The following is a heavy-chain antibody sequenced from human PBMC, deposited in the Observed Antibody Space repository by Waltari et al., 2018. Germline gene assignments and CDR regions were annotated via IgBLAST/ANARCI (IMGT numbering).Heavy chain of an antibody. CDR3: ARAIAAAGRHYYYYYGMDV. CDR2: IIPILGIA. CDR1: GGTFSSYA. D-gene: IGHD6-13*01. J-gene: IGHJ6*02. Sequence: QVQLVQSGAEVKKPGSSVKVSCKASGGTFSSYAISWVRQAPGQGLEWMGRIIPILGIANYARRFQGRVTITADKSTSTAYMELSSLRSEDTAVYYCARAIAAAGRHYYYYYGMDVWGQGTTVTVSS. V-gene: IGHV1-69*04.